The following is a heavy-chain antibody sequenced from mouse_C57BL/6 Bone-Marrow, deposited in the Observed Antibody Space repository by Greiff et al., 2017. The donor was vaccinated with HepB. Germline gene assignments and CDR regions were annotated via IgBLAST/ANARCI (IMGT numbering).Heavy chain of an antibody. V-gene: IGHV5-15*01. J-gene: IGHJ4*01. Sequence: EVKLMESGGGLVQPGGSLKLSCAASGFTFSDYGMAWVRQAPRKGPEWVAFISNLAYSIYYADTVTGRFTISRENAKNTLYLEMSSLRSEDTAMYYCARHGNEYGYAMDYGGQGTSVTVSS. CDR2: ISNLAYSI. CDR1: GFTFSDYG. CDR3: ARHGNEYGYAMDY. D-gene: IGHD5-1*01.